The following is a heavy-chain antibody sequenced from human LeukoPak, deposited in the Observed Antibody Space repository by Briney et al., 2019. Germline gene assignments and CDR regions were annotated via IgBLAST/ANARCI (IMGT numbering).Heavy chain of an antibody. V-gene: IGHV4-39*01. D-gene: IGHD3-10*01. CDR1: GGSVSSNTYY. CDR3: ARYVVYGSGKYYFDY. J-gene: IGHJ4*02. CDR2: INYSGST. Sequence: TSETLSLTCTVSGGSVSSNTYYWSWIRQPTGKGLVWIASINYSGSTYYNPSLKSRITISVDTSENQFSLKLSSVTAADTAVYYCARYVVYGSGKYYFDYWGQGTLVTVSS.